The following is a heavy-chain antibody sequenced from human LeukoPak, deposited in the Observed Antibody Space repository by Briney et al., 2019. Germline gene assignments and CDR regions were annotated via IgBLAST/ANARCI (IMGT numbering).Heavy chain of an antibody. CDR3: AREVSHWFFDV. CDR2: IKQDESET. Sequence: GGSLRLSCAASGFTFSGYWMSWARQAPGKGREWVANIKQDESETYYVDSMKGRFTISRHNAQNSLFLQVDSLRAEHTAVYFCAREVSHWFFDVWGRGALVTVSS. J-gene: IGHJ2*01. CDR1: GFTFSGYW. V-gene: IGHV3-7*03.